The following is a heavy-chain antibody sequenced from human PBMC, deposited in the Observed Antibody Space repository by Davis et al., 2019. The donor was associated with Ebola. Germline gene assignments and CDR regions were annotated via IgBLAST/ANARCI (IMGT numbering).Heavy chain of an antibody. Sequence: GGSLRLSCAASGFTFSSYWMSWVRQAPGHVLDWVANIKQDGSEKYCVDSVKGRFTISRDNAKNSLYLQMNSLRAEDTAVYYCARDVSDYAVVAAPVDYWGQGTLVTVSS. D-gene: IGHD2-15*01. V-gene: IGHV3-7*01. CDR3: ARDVSDYAVVAAPVDY. CDR1: GFTFSSYW. J-gene: IGHJ4*02. CDR2: IKQDGSEK.